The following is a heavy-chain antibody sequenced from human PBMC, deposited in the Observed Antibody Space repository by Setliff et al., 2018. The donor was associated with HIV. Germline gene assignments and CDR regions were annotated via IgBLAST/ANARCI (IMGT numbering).Heavy chain of an antibody. J-gene: IGHJ6*02. CDR3: ARNFGLSPSGKYYYYYGMDI. V-gene: IGHV1-2*02. CDR2: VNPNSGDA. CDR1: GYSFTKYE. D-gene: IGHD3-10*01. Sequence: GASVKVSCKASGYSFTKYEINWVRQAPGQGLEWLGWVNPNSGDAIYAQNFQGRVTMTRDTSSNAAYMELRGLRSDDTAVYYCARNFGLSPSGKYYYYYGMDIWGQGTTVTVSS.